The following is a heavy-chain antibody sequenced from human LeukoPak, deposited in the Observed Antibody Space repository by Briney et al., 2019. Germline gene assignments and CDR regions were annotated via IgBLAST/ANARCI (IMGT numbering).Heavy chain of an antibody. Sequence: PTGGSLRLSCAASGFTFSSYEMNWVRQAPGKGLEWVSYISSSSSTIYYADSVKGRFTISRDNAKNSLYLQMNSLRAEDTAVYYCARDEYIAVLDYWGQGTLVTVSS. D-gene: IGHD6-19*01. CDR2: ISSSSSTI. CDR1: GFTFSSYE. V-gene: IGHV3-48*03. CDR3: ARDEYIAVLDY. J-gene: IGHJ4*02.